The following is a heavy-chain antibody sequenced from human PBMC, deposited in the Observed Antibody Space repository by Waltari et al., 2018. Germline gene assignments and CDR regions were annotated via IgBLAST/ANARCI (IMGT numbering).Heavy chain of an antibody. CDR3: AMYTTDDSSGYYYFYGMDV. CDR2: ISSSISTI. V-gene: IGHV3-48*01. D-gene: IGHD3-22*01. Sequence: EVQLVESGGGLVQPGGSLRLSCAASGFTFSSYNMNWVHQATGKGLEWVSYISSSISTIYYAESVKGRFTISRDNAKNSLYLQMNSLRADDTAVYYCAMYTTDDSSGYYYFYGMDVWGQGTTFTVSS. J-gene: IGHJ6*02. CDR1: GFTFSSYN.